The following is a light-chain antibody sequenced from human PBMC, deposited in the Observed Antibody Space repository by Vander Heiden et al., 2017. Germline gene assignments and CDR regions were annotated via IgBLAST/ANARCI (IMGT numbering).Light chain of an antibody. Sequence: DIQMTPSPSTLSASVGDRVTITCRASQSISSWLAWYQQKPGKAPKLLIYDASSWESGVPARFSGSGSGTEFTLTISSLQPDDFATYYCQQYNSYSYTFGQGTKLEIK. CDR1: QSISSW. V-gene: IGKV1-5*01. CDR3: QQYNSYSYT. CDR2: DAS. J-gene: IGKJ2*01.